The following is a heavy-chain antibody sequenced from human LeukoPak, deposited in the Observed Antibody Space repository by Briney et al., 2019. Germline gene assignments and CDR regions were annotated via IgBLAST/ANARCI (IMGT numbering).Heavy chain of an antibody. V-gene: IGHV1-18*01. J-gene: IGHJ4*02. CDR2: ISGYNGNT. D-gene: IGHD7-27*01. CDR1: GYSFTSYG. Sequence: ASVKVSCKASGYSFTSYGITWVRQAPGQGLEWVGWISGYNGNTKYAQKFQGRVTMTTDTSTSTAYMELRSLRSDDTAVYYCARDHNWGPDFWGQGTLVTVSS. CDR3: ARDHNWGPDF.